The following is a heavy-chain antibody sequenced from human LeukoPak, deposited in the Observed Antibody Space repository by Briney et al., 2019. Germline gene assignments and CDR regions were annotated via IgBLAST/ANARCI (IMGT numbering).Heavy chain of an antibody. D-gene: IGHD3-22*01. J-gene: IGHJ4*02. CDR3: AGDSSGYYYPFDY. CDR2: INHSGST. CDR1: GVSISSSNSY. Sequence: PSETLSLTCSVSGVSISSSNSYWGWIRQPPGKGLEWIGEINHSGSTNYNPSLKSRVTISVDTSKNQFSLKLSSVTAADTAVYYCAGDSSGYYYPFDYWGQGTLVTVSS. V-gene: IGHV4-39*07.